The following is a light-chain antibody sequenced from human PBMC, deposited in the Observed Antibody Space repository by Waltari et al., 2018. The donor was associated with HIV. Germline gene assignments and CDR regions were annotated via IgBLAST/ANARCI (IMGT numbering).Light chain of an antibody. CDR3: QVWDTNSHHPGV. Sequence: SYVLTQPPSVSVAPGKTARITCGGNNIGSKSVHWYQQKPGQAPVLVIYDDSDRPSRIPELCSGSNSGNTAHLTISRVEAGYEADYYCQVWDTNSHHPGVFGVGTKLTVL. CDR1: NIGSKS. J-gene: IGLJ3*02. V-gene: IGLV3-21*04. CDR2: DDS.